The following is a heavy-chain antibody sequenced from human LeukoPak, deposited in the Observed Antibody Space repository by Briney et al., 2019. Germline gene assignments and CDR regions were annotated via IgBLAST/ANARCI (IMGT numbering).Heavy chain of an antibody. CDR2: TYYRSKWYD. J-gene: IGHJ5*02. V-gene: IGHV6-1*01. CDR1: GDSVSSNSAA. D-gene: IGHD2-15*01. Sequence: SQTLSLTCAISGDSVSSNSAAWNWIRQSPSRGLEWLGRTYYRSKWYDDYAVSVKSRITINPDTSKNQFSLQLNSVTPEDTAVYYCARDSLGVAATLNWFDPWGQGTLVTVSS. CDR3: ARDSLGVAATLNWFDP.